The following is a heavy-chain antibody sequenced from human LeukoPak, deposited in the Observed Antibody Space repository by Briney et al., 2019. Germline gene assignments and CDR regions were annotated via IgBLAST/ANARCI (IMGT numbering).Heavy chain of an antibody. V-gene: IGHV4-59*01. CDR3: ARGVNSGYFDY. CDR2: IYYSGST. Sequence: SSETLSLTCTVSGGYISSYYWSWIRQPPGKGLEWIGYIYYSGSTNSNPSLKSRVTISVDTSKNQFSLKLTSVTAADTAVYYCARGVNSGYFDYCGQGTLITVSS. D-gene: IGHD1-26*01. CDR1: GGYISSYY. J-gene: IGHJ4*02.